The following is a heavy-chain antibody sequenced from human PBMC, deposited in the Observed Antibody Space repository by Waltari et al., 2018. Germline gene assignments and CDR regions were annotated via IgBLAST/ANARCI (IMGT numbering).Heavy chain of an antibody. CDR3: AKERANLDNWNDLRYFDY. J-gene: IGHJ4*02. V-gene: IGHV3-23*01. D-gene: IGHD1-20*01. Sequence: VQRTESGVGLVLPGLSCRFSFAPSGFTFSIYPMASGRQAPGEGQEWVSAIGGSWGSSNYADSVNGRFTISRDNSKTTLYLQMNRLRAEDTAVYYCAKERANLDNWNDLRYFDYWGQGTLVTVSS. CDR2: IGGSWGSS. CDR1: GFTFSIYP.